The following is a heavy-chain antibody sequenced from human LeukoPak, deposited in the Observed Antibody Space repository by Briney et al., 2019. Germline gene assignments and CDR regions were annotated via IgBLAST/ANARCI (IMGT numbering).Heavy chain of an antibody. V-gene: IGHV1-69*05. CDR2: IIPIFGTA. CDR3: ARVEWGGRYGSGSYAFDI. Sequence: EASVRVSCKASGGTFSSYAISWVRQAPGQGLEWMGGIIPIFGTANYAQKFQGRVTITTDESTSTAYMELSSLRSEDTAVYYCARVEWGGRYGSGSYAFDIWGQGTMVTVSS. D-gene: IGHD3-10*01. J-gene: IGHJ3*02. CDR1: GGTFSSYA.